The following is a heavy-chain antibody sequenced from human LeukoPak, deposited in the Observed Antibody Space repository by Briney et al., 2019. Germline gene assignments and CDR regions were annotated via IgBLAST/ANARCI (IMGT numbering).Heavy chain of an antibody. Sequence: GASVKVSCKASGYTFTSYYMHWARQAPGQGLEWMGIINPSGGSTSYAQKFQGRVTMTRDMSTSTVYMELSSLRSEDTAVYYCARESGNSGYDHTFYYWGQGTLVTVSS. D-gene: IGHD5-12*01. J-gene: IGHJ4*02. V-gene: IGHV1-46*01. CDR3: ARESGNSGYDHTFYY. CDR1: GYTFTSYY. CDR2: INPSGGST.